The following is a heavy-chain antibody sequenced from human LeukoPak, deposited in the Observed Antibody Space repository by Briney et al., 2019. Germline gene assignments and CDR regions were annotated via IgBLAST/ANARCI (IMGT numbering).Heavy chain of an antibody. CDR2: ISNNGGVT. V-gene: IGHV3-23*01. D-gene: IGHD6-13*01. Sequence: QPGGSLRLSCAASGFSFSTYAMTWVCQAPGKGLEWVSSISNNGGVTFHADSVKGRFTISRDNSRDTLYLQMNSLRAEDTAIYYCAKIIAATATGYWGQGTLVTVSS. J-gene: IGHJ4*02. CDR3: AKIIAATATGY. CDR1: GFSFSTYA.